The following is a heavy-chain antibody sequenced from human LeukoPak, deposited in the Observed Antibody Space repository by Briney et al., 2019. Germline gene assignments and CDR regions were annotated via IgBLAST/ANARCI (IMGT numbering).Heavy chain of an antibody. Sequence: PGGSLRLSCAASGFTFSSYSMNWVRQAPGKGLEWVSSISSSSSYIYYVDSVKGRFTISRDNAKNSLYLQMNSLRAEDTAVYYCARDRHVWGSYTIDYWGQGTLVTVSS. V-gene: IGHV3-21*01. CDR3: ARDRHVWGSYTIDY. J-gene: IGHJ4*02. CDR2: ISSSSSYI. CDR1: GFTFSSYS. D-gene: IGHD3-16*01.